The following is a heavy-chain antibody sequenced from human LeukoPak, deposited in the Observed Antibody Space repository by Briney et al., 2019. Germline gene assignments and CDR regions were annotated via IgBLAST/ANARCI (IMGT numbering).Heavy chain of an antibody. CDR1: GYTFTSYG. D-gene: IGHD5-24*01. Sequence: ASVKVSCKASGYTFTSYGISCVRQAPGHGLEWMGWISAYNGNTNYAQKFQDRVTMTRDTSASTVYMELSSLKSEDTAVYYCARVRDGYNDAYDIWGQGTIVTVTS. CDR2: ISAYNGNT. V-gene: IGHV1-18*01. CDR3: ARVRDGYNDAYDI. J-gene: IGHJ3*02.